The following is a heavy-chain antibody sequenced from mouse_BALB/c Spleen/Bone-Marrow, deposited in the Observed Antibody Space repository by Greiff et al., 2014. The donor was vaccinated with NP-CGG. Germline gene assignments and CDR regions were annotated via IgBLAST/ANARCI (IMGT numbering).Heavy chain of an antibody. CDR2: INPSNGGS. V-gene: IGHV1S81*02. D-gene: IGHD2-4*01. CDR3: TRSDYYDYQAWFAY. CDR1: GYTFTNYY. Sequence: VQLQQSGAELVKPGASVKLSCKTSGYTFTNYYIYWVKQRPGQGLEWIGEINPSNGGSNFNEKLKSKATLTVDKSSSTAYMQPSSLTSEDSAVYYCTRSDYYDYQAWFAYWGQGTLVTVSA. J-gene: IGHJ3*01.